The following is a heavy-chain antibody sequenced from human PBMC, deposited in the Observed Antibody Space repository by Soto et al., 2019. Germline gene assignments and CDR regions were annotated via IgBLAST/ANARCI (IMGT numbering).Heavy chain of an antibody. V-gene: IGHV1-69*13. CDR1: GGTFSSYA. CDR3: AKQATTHYYDSSGYYQYYFDY. D-gene: IGHD3-22*01. Sequence: SVKVSWKASGGTFSSYAISWVRQAPGQGLEWMGGIIPIFGTANYAQKFQGRVTITADESTSTAYMELSSLRSEDTAVYYCAKQATTHYYDSSGYYQYYFDYWGQGTLVTVSS. CDR2: IIPIFGTA. J-gene: IGHJ4*02.